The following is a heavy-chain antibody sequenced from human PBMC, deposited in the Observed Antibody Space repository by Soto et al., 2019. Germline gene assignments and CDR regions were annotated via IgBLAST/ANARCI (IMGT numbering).Heavy chain of an antibody. D-gene: IGHD6-19*01. CDR2: IDPSYSYT. Sequence: GESLKISCKGSGYSFTSYWISWVRQMPGKGLEWMGRIDPSYSYTNYSPSFQGHVTISVDKSITTAYLQWSSLKASDTAMYYCARRYSSGWYYFDYWGQGTQVTVSS. CDR1: GYSFTSYW. V-gene: IGHV5-10-1*01. J-gene: IGHJ4*02. CDR3: ARRYSSGWYYFDY.